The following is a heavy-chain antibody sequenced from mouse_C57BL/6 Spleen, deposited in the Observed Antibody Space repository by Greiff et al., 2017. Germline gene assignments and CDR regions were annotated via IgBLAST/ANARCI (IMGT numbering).Heavy chain of an antibody. CDR1: GYTFTDYY. CDR2: INPNNGGT. Sequence: EVQLQQSGPELVKPGASVKISCKASGYTFTDYYMNWVKQSHGKSLEWIGDINPNNGGTSYNQKFKGKATLTVDKSSSSAYMELRSLTSEDSAVYYWAKGDYDGYLWFAYWGQGTLVTVSA. CDR3: AKGDYDGYLWFAY. J-gene: IGHJ3*01. D-gene: IGHD2-3*01. V-gene: IGHV1-26*01.